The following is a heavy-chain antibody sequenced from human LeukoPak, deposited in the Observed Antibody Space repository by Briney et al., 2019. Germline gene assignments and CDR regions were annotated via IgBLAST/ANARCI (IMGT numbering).Heavy chain of an antibody. CDR1: GYSFTSYW. CDR2: IYPGDSDT. CDR3: ARQRADGFKNWFDP. V-gene: IGHV5-51*01. D-gene: IGHD6-25*01. Sequence: GESLKISCKGSGYSFTSYWIGWVRQMPGKGLECMGIIYPGDSDTRYSPSFQGQVTFSADKSINTAYLQWSSLKASDTAMYYCARQRADGFKNWFDPWGQGTLVTVSS. J-gene: IGHJ5*02.